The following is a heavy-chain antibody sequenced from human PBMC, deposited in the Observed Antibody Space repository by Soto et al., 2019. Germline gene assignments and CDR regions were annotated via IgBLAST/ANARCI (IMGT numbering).Heavy chain of an antibody. D-gene: IGHD3-10*01. V-gene: IGHV3-30*18. CDR3: AKDLTVRGLMTSRYYFDY. J-gene: IGHJ4*02. Sequence: PGGSLRLSCAASGLTVSTNFMNWVRRAPGKGLEWVAVISYDGSKKYYADSVKGRFTISRDNSKNTLYLQMNSLRVEDTATYYCAKDLTVRGLMTSRYYFDYWGQGSLVTVSS. CDR2: ISYDGSKK. CDR1: GLTVSTNF.